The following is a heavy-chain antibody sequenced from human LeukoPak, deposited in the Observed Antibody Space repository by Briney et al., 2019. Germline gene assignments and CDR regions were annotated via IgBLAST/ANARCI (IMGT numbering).Heavy chain of an antibody. D-gene: IGHD3-9*01. V-gene: IGHV3-23*01. CDR2: ISGSGGST. J-gene: IGHJ6*02. Sequence: GGSLRLSCAASGFTFSSYAMSWVRQAPGKGLEWVSAISGSGGSTYYADSVKGRFTISRDNSKNTLYLQMNSLRAEDTAVYYCAKSMEPLLRYFDWAPYGMDVWGQGTTVTVSS. CDR3: AKSMEPLLRYFDWAPYGMDV. CDR1: GFTFSSYA.